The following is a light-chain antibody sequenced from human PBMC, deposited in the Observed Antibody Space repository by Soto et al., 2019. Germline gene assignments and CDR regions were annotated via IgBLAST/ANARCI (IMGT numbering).Light chain of an antibody. J-gene: IGKJ1*01. CDR2: WAY. V-gene: IGKV4-1*01. CDR1: QSVLYSSNNKNY. Sequence: DIVMTQSPDSLAVSLGERATINCKSSQSVLYSSNNKNYLAWFQQKPGQPPKLLIYWAYIRESGVPDRFSGGGSGTDFTLTISSLQAEDVAVYYCQQYYATPVAFGQGTKVEIK. CDR3: QQYYATPVA.